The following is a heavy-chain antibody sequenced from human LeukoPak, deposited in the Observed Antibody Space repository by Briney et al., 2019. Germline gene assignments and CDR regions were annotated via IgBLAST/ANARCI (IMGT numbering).Heavy chain of an antibody. D-gene: IGHD4-17*01. CDR2: INPNSGGT. CDR3: ARDPPDYGDYVYYYYYYMDV. J-gene: IGHJ6*03. V-gene: IGHV1-2*02. Sequence: ASVKVSCKTSGYTFTGYYMHWVRQAPGQGLEWMGWINPNSGGTNYAQKLQGRVTMTTDTSTSTAYMELRSLRSDDTAVYYCARDPPDYGDYVYYYYYYMDVWGKGTTVTVSS. CDR1: GYTFTGYY.